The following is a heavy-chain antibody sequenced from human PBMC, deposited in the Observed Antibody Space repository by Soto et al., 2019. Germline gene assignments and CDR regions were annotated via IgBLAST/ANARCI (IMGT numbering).Heavy chain of an antibody. CDR2: IYYSGST. V-gene: IGHV4-59*08. CDR1: GGSISSYY. Sequence: QVQLQESGPGLVKPSETLSLTCTVSGGSISSYYWSWIRQPPGKGLEWIGYIYYSGSTNYNPSLKSRVTISVDTSKNQFSLKLSSVTAADTAVYYCARKVGYSSGWYNAFDICGQGTMVTVSS. CDR3: ARKVGYSSGWYNAFDI. J-gene: IGHJ3*02. D-gene: IGHD6-19*01.